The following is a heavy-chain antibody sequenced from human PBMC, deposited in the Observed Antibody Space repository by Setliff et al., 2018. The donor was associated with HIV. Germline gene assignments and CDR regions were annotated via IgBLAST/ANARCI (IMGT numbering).Heavy chain of an antibody. V-gene: IGHV4-59*02. Sequence: NPSETLSLTCTVFDDSVSTFYWNWIRQPPGKGLEWIGFIHHTGSTVSNPSLKSRVTILMDLSRNQLSLHLASVTTADTAVYFCAPGEGVASTYYHDWGQGTQVTVSS. CDR3: APGEGVASTYYHD. CDR2: IHHTGST. D-gene: IGHD3-3*01. CDR1: DDSVSTFY. J-gene: IGHJ4*01.